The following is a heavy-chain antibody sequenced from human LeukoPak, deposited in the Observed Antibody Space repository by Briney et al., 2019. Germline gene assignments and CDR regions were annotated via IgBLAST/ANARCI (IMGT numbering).Heavy chain of an antibody. J-gene: IGHJ4*02. D-gene: IGHD2-2*01. Sequence: PSETLSLTCAVYGGSFSGYYWSWIRQPPGKGLEWIGEINHSGSTNYNPSLKSRVTISVDTSKNQFSPKLSSVTAADTAVYYCARHTAWRYCSSTSCYGLRYFDYWGQGTLVTVSS. V-gene: IGHV4-34*01. CDR2: INHSGST. CDR1: GGSFSGYY. CDR3: ARHTAWRYCSSTSCYGLRYFDY.